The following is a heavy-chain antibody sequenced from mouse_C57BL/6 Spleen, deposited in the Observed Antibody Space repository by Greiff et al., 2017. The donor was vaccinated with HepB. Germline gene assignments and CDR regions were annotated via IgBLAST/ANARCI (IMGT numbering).Heavy chain of an antibody. V-gene: IGHV1-80*01. Sequence: VMLVESGAELVKPGASVKISCKASGYAFSSYWMNWVKQRPGKGLEWIGQIYPGDGDTNYNGKFKGKATLTADKSSSTAYMQLSSLTSEDSAVYFCARDNYVAMDYWGQGTSVTVSS. J-gene: IGHJ4*01. CDR1: GYAFSSYW. CDR3: ARDNYVAMDY. D-gene: IGHD1-3*01. CDR2: IYPGDGDT.